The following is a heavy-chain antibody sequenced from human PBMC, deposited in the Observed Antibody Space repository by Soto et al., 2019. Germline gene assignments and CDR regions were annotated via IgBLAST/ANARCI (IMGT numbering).Heavy chain of an antibody. Sequence: ASVKVSCKASGYTINSHAIHWVRQAPGQRPEWLGWINAGNGNTYYSEKFEGRVTFTRDTAATTVNMELTSLTSEDTAIFYCGKDQSGIGYFGDCSAPWGKGSLVPVS. CDR3: GKDQSGIGYFGDCSAP. J-gene: IGHJ5*02. CDR1: GYTINSHA. CDR2: INAGNGNT. D-gene: IGHD3-16*01. V-gene: IGHV1-3*01.